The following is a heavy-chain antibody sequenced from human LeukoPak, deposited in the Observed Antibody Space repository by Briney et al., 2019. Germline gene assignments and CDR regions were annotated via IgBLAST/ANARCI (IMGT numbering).Heavy chain of an antibody. J-gene: IGHJ4*02. CDR3: ARSSVAGTY. D-gene: IGHD6-19*01. V-gene: IGHV4-34*01. CDR2: INHSGST. Sequence: SETLSLTCAVYGGSFSGYYWSWIRQPPGKGLEWIGEINHSGSTNYNPSLKSRVTISVDTSKNQFSLKLSSVTAADTAVYYCARSSVAGTYWGQGTLVTVSS. CDR1: GGSFSGYY.